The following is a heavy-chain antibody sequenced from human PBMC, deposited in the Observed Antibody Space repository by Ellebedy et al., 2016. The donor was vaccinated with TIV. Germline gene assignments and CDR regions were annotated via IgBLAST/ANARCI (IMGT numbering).Heavy chain of an antibody. CDR1: GYSFTSYW. CDR2: IYPGDSDT. Sequence: GESLKISCKGSGYSFTSYWIGWVRQMPGKGLEWMGVIYPGDSDTRYSRSFQGHVTISSDKSISNAYLQWSSLKASDTAMYYCARHDSSSSPFDYWGQGTLVTVSS. J-gene: IGHJ4*02. V-gene: IGHV5-51*01. CDR3: ARHDSSSSPFDY. D-gene: IGHD6-6*01.